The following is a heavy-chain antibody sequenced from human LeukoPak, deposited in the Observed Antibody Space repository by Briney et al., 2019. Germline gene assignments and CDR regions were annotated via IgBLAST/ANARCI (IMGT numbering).Heavy chain of an antibody. D-gene: IGHD5-12*01. V-gene: IGHV3-66*01. J-gene: IGHJ3*02. CDR2: IYSGGST. Sequence: GGSLRLSCAASGFTVSSNYMSWVRQAPGKGLEWVSVIYSGGSTYYADSVKGRFTISRDNSKNTLYLQMNSLRAEDTAVYYCARGRDGYNSGIDAFDIWGQGTMVTVSS. CDR3: ARGRDGYNSGIDAFDI. CDR1: GFTVSSNY.